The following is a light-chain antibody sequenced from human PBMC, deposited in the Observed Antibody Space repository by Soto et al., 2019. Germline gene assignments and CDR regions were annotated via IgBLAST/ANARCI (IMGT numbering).Light chain of an antibody. V-gene: IGKV3-20*01. CDR1: QSVSSNN. CDR3: QQYGTSPRT. Sequence: EIMLTQSPGTLSLSPGERATLSFRASQSVSSNNLAWYQQKLGRAPRLLISGASRRATGIPDRFSGSGSGTDFTLTITSLEPEDFAVYYCQQYGTSPRTFGQGTRLEIK. CDR2: GAS. J-gene: IGKJ5*01.